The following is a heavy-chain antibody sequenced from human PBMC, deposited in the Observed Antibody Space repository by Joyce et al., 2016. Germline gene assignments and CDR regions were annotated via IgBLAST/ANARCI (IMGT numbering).Heavy chain of an antibody. D-gene: IGHD3-22*01. CDR1: GCSISSSNW. Sequence: QVQLQESGPGLVKPSGTLSLTCAVSGCSISSSNWWCWVRQPPGKGLEWIGEIFHTGSTKYNLSLKSRVTISVDKSKNQFSLKLSSVTAADTAVYYCARSSGYSSAEYFQHWGQGTLVIVSS. CDR3: ARSSGYSSAEYFQH. CDR2: IFHTGST. J-gene: IGHJ1*01. V-gene: IGHV4-4*02.